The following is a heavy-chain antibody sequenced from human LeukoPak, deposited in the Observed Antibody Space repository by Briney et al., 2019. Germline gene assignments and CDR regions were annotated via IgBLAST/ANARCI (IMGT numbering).Heavy chain of an antibody. D-gene: IGHD2-2*01. Sequence: KPSETLSLTCAVSGYSISSGYYWGWIRQPPGKGLEWIGSIYHSGSTYYNPSLKSRVTISVDTSKNQFSLKLSPVTAADTAVYYCARQGYCSSTSCYPPYMDVWGKGTTVTVSS. V-gene: IGHV4-38-2*01. CDR2: IYHSGST. J-gene: IGHJ6*03. CDR1: GYSISSGYY. CDR3: ARQGYCSSTSCYPPYMDV.